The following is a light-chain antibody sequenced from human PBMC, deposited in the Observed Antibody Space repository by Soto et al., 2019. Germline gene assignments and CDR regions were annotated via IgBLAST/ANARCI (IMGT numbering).Light chain of an antibody. V-gene: IGLV1-51*02. CDR1: SSNIGNNY. Sequence: QSVLTQPPSVSEAPGQKVTISCSGSSSNIGNNYVSWYQQLPGTAPKLLIYENNKRPSGIPDRFSGSKSGTSATLGITGLQTGDEADYYCGTWDSSLSAGVFGGGTQLTVL. CDR3: GTWDSSLSAGV. CDR2: ENN. J-gene: IGLJ3*02.